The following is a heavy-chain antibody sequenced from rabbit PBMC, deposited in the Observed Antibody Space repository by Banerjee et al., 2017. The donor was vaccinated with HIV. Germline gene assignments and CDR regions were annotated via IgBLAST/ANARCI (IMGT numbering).Heavy chain of an antibody. Sequence: QQQLVESGGGLVKPEGSLTLTCTASGFSFSSKYVMCWVRQAPGKGLEWIACINTSSGNTVYATWAKGRFTISKTSWTTVTLQMTSLTAADTATYFCAKTYGGAGYAYATGSWGQGTLVTVS. V-gene: IGHV1S45*01. CDR1: GFSFSSKYV. D-gene: IGHD6-1*01. CDR2: INTSSGNT. CDR3: AKTYGGAGYAYATGS. J-gene: IGHJ2*01.